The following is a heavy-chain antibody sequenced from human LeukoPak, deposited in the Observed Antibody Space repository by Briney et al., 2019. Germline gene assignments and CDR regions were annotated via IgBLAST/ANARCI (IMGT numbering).Heavy chain of an antibody. J-gene: IGHJ4*02. CDR1: GGSISSYY. Sequence: SETLSLTCTVSGGSISSYYWSWIRQPPGKGLEWIGYIYYSGSTNYNPSLKSRVTISVDTSKNQFSLKLSSVTAADTAVYYCARYDGSGSYYPYYFDYWGQGTLVTVSS. CDR2: IYYSGST. V-gene: IGHV4-59*01. CDR3: ARYDGSGSYYPYYFDY. D-gene: IGHD3-10*01.